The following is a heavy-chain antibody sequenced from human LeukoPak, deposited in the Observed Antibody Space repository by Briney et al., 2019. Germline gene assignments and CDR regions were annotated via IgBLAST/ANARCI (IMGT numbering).Heavy chain of an antibody. Sequence: GGSLRLSCAASGFTFSSYAMHWVRQAPGKGLEYVSAISSNGGSTYYANSVKGRFTISRDNSKNTLYLQMNSLRAEDTAVYYCARDSIAVAGTIPYWGQGTLVTVSS. CDR3: ARDSIAVAGTIPY. CDR2: ISSNGGST. D-gene: IGHD6-19*01. J-gene: IGHJ4*02. CDR1: GFTFSSYA. V-gene: IGHV3-64*01.